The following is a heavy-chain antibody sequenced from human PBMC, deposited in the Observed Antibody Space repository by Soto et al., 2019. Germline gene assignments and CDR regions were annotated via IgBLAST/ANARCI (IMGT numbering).Heavy chain of an antibody. CDR2: IKAKGDGGTT. CDR1: GFTFTDAW. J-gene: IGHJ4*02. V-gene: IGHV3-15*07. D-gene: IGHD3-10*01. Sequence: EVQLVESGGGSVKPGGSLRLSCVASGFTFTDAWMNWFRQAPVKGLEWVGRIKAKGDGGTTDYAAPVKGRFTISRDDSKSTLYLQMNSLKTKDTAVYYCTTDRDNDGSGSFFDFWGQGALVTVSS. CDR3: TTDRDNDGSGSFFDF.